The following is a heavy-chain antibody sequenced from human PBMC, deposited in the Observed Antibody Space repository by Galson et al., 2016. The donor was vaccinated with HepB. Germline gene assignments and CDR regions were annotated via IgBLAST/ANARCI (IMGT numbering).Heavy chain of an antibody. CDR2: IRDKANSYIT. J-gene: IGHJ4*02. Sequence: SLRLSCAASGFSFSDHYMDWVRQAPGKGLEWVGRIRDKANSYITEYAASVKGRFTISRDDSKTSLYLQVNSLNGEDTAVYYCTTLTGSKSEFDYWGQGTLVTVSS. CDR3: TTLTGSKSEFDY. V-gene: IGHV3-72*01. CDR1: GFSFSDHY. D-gene: IGHD3-9*01.